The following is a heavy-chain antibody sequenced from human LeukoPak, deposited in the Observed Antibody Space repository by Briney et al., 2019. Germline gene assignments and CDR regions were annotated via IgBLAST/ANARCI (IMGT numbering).Heavy chain of an antibody. CDR3: ARVSRVAYTSSWYLDY. V-gene: IGHV3-21*01. J-gene: IGHJ4*02. CDR2: IGGGGRYI. CDR1: GFTFSTYT. D-gene: IGHD6-13*01. Sequence: GGSLRLSCAASGFTFSTYTMNWVRQAPGKGLEWVSSIGGGGRYIYYADSMQGRFTISRDNAKNSLFLQMHSLSAEDTALYYCARVSRVAYTSSWYLDYWGQGTLVTVSS.